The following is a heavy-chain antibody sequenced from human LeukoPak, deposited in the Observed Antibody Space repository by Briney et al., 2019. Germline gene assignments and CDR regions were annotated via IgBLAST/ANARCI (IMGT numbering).Heavy chain of an antibody. V-gene: IGHV3-48*03. CDR2: ISSSGGSI. CDR1: GFTFSSYE. CDR3: ARPLSITNPYYGMDV. J-gene: IGHJ6*02. Sequence: PGGSLRLSCAASGFTFSSYEMNWVRQAPGKGLEWVSYISSSGGSIYYADSVKGRFTISRDNAKNSLYLQMYSLRAEDTAVYHCARPLSITNPYYGMDVWGQGTTVTVSS. D-gene: IGHD2/OR15-2a*01.